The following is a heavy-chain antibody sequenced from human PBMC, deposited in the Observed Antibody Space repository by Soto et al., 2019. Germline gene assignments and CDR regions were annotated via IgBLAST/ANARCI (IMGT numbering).Heavy chain of an antibody. CDR1: GYTLTDNG. V-gene: IGHV1-18*01. CDR3: ARERCSGGSCYSYFDL. CDR2: ISAYIGKT. Sequence: ASVKVSCKASGYTLTDNGISWVRQAPGQGLEWMGWISAYIGKTNYAQKLQGRVTMTTDTSTSTAYMELRSLRSDDTAVYYCARERCSGGSCYSYFDLWGRGTLVTVSS. J-gene: IGHJ2*01. D-gene: IGHD2-15*01.